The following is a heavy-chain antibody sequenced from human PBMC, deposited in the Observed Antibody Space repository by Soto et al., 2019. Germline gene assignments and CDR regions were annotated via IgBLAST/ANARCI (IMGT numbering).Heavy chain of an antibody. V-gene: IGHV3-48*01. CDR3: ARAGDLDY. Sequence: EVQLVESGGGLVQPGGSLRLSCAAAGFTLSSYNMNWVRQAPGKGLEWVSYISISSNTIYYADSVKGRYTISRDNAKNSLYLQMNSLRAEDTAVYYCARAGDLDYWGQGTLVTVSS. D-gene: IGHD3-10*01. J-gene: IGHJ4*02. CDR2: ISISSNTI. CDR1: GFTLSSYN.